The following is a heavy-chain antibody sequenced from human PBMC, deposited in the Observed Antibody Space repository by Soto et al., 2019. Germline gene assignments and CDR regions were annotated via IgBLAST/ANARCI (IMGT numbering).Heavy chain of an antibody. Sequence: AGSLRLSCAASGFTFSIYSMNWVLQAQGKGLEWVSAISGSSGSTYYADSVKGRFTISRDNSKNTLYLQMNSLRAEDTAVYYCAKRDGYYSGYYYYYYMDVWGKGTTVTVSS. D-gene: IGHD3-3*01. CDR3: AKRDGYYSGYYYYYYMDV. V-gene: IGHV3-23*01. J-gene: IGHJ6*03. CDR2: ISGSSGST. CDR1: GFTFSIYS.